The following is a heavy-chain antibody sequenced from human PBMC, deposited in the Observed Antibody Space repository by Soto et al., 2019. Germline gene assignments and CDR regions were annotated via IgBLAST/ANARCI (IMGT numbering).Heavy chain of an antibody. CDR2: IYHSGST. Sequence: QVQLQESGPGLVKPSGTLSLTCAVSGGSISSSNWWSWVRQPPGKGLEWIGEIYHSGSTNYNPSLKSRVTISVHKSKTQFSVKLSSVTATDTAVYYCASAVRGYCIGCSCYSGLHGMDVWGQGTTVTVSS. CDR1: GGSISSSNW. CDR3: ASAVRGYCIGCSCYSGLHGMDV. J-gene: IGHJ6*02. V-gene: IGHV4-4*02. D-gene: IGHD2-15*01.